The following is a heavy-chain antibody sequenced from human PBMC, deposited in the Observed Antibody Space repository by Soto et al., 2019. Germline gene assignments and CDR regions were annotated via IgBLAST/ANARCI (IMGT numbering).Heavy chain of an antibody. CDR3: AKGGGSVLVPAAPYYYYGMDV. CDR2: ISGSGGST. V-gene: IGHV3-23*01. CDR1: GFTFSSYA. Sequence: GGSLRLSCAASGFTFSSYAMSWVRQAPGKGLEWVSAISGSGGSTYYADSVKGRFTISRDNSKNTLYLQMNSLRAEDTAVYYCAKGGGSVLVPAAPYYYYGMDVWGQGTTVTVSS. J-gene: IGHJ6*02. D-gene: IGHD2-2*01.